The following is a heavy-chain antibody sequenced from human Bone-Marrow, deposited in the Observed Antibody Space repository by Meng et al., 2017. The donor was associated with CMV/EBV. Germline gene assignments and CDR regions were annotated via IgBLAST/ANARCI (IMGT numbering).Heavy chain of an antibody. CDR1: GFTFSNYS. D-gene: IGHD6-13*01. V-gene: IGHV3-48*04. CDR3: ARGVPGGIAAAGTHLRYYYGMDV. J-gene: IGHJ6*02. Sequence: GGSLRLSCAASGFTFSNYSMNWVRQAPGKGLEWVSYISSSSSTIYYADSVKGRFTISRDNAKNSLYLQMNSLRAEDTAVYYCARGVPGGIAAAGTHLRYYYGMDVWGQGTTVTVSS. CDR2: ISSSSSTI.